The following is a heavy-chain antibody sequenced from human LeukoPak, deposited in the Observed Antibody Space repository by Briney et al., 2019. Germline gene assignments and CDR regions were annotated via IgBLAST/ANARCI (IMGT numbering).Heavy chain of an antibody. J-gene: IGHJ4*02. CDR3: AKSRYSDSHYLGDD. D-gene: IGHD3-16*02. CDR1: GFTFSSYA. Sequence: HPRGSLRLSCAASGFTFSSYAMSWVRQAPGKGLEWVSAISGSGGSTYYADSVKGRFTISRDNSKSTVFLQMDRLRADDTAVYFCAKSRYSDSHYLGDDWGQGTLVTVFS. V-gene: IGHV3-23*01. CDR2: ISGSGGST.